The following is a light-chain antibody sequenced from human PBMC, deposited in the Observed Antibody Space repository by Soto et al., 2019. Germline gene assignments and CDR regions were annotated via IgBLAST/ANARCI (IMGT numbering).Light chain of an antibody. J-gene: IGLJ2*01. V-gene: IGLV2-14*01. CDR2: EVS. Sequence: SALTQPASVSGSPGQSITISCTGTVSDVYVSWYQQHPGKAPKLMIYEVSNRPSGVSNRFSGSKSGNTASLTISGLQAEDEADFYCSSYTNSSTLVVFGGGTKLTVL. CDR3: SSYTNSSTLVV. CDR1: VSDVY.